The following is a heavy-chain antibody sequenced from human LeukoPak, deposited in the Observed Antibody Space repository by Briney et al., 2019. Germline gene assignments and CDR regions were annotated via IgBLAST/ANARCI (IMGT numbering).Heavy chain of an antibody. J-gene: IGHJ4*02. Sequence: VATVKVSCKASGGTFSSYAISWVRQAPGQGLEWMGGIIPIFGTANYAQKFQGRVTITTDESTSTAYMELSSPRSEDTAVYYCARGGYCSSTSCYMVYWGQGTLVTVSS. V-gene: IGHV1-69*05. CDR3: ARGGYCSSTSCYMVY. CDR1: GGTFSSYA. CDR2: IIPIFGTA. D-gene: IGHD2-2*02.